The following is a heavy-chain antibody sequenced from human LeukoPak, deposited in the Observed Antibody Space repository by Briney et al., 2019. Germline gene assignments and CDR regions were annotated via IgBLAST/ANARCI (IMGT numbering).Heavy chain of an antibody. J-gene: IGHJ2*01. CDR2: ISGSGGST. CDR3: AKDHYSNYVYYSYFDL. D-gene: IGHD4-11*01. V-gene: IGHV3-23*01. Sequence: GGSLRLSCAASGFTFSSYWMSWVRQAPGKGLEWVSAISGSGGSTYYADSVKGRFTISRDNSKNTLYLQMNSLRAEDTAVYYCAKDHYSNYVYYSYFDLWGRGTLVTVSS. CDR1: GFTFSSYW.